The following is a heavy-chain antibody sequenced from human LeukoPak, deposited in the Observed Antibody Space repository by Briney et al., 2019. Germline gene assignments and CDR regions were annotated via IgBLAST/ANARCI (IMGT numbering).Heavy chain of an antibody. CDR1: GYTFTGYY. V-gene: IGHV1-2*02. CDR3: ARVGGRGQLLNFDY. D-gene: IGHD2-2*01. CDR2: INPNSGCT. Sequence: DSVNLSCNASGYTFTGYYMHWVRPAPGHGLEWMGSINPNSGCTNYAQKVQGRVTMTSDTSISTAYMELSRLRSDDTAVYYCARVGGRGQLLNFDYWGEGTLVSVSS. J-gene: IGHJ4*02.